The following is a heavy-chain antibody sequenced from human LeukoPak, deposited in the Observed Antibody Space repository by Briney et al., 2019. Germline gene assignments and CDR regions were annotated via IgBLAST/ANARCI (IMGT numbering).Heavy chain of an antibody. CDR1: GFTFSSYE. V-gene: IGHV3-48*03. J-gene: IGHJ4*02. Sequence: GGSLRLSCAASGFTFSSYEMNCVRQAPGKGLEWVSYISSSGSTIYYADSVKGRFTISRDNAKNSLYLQMNSLRAEDTAVYYCARDRGEFDYWGQGTLVTVSS. CDR2: ISSSGSTI. CDR3: ARDRGEFDY.